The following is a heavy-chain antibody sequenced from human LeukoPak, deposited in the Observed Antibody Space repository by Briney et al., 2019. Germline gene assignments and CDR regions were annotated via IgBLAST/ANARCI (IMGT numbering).Heavy chain of an antibody. J-gene: IGHJ4*01. Sequence: GGSLRLSCAASRFVFSNYAMSWVRQAPGKGLEWVSAIGGRDGGTYYADSVKGRFTVSRDDPKNTLYLQMNTLRVEDTAVYYCAKWGDYDILTGYYGSDYWGHGTLVTVSS. V-gene: IGHV3-23*01. CDR2: IGGRDGGT. D-gene: IGHD3-9*01. CDR1: RFVFSNYA. CDR3: AKWGDYDILTGYYGSDY.